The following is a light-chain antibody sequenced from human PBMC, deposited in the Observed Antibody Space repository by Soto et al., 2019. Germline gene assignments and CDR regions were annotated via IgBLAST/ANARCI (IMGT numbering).Light chain of an antibody. CDR3: QQRSSWPPTWT. J-gene: IGKJ1*01. CDR2: DAS. CDR1: QSISTS. Sequence: ETVLTQSPATLSLSPGEGATLSCRASQSISTSLAWYQQKPGQAPRLLIYDASKRATGIPARFSGSGSGTDFTLTISSLEPEDFAVYYCQQRSSWPPTWTFGQGTKVEI. V-gene: IGKV3-11*01.